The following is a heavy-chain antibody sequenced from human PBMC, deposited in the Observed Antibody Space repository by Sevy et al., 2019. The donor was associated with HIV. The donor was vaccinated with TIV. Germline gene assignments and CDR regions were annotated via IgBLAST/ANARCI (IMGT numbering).Heavy chain of an antibody. CDR1: GYTFTDYY. J-gene: IGHJ4*02. CDR3: ARGRVIFDY. V-gene: IGHV1-2*02. CDR2: INPNTGVK. Sequence: ASVKVSCKASGYTFTDYYLHWERQAPGQGLEWMTYINPNTGVKNYAQKFRGRVTMTTDTSINTVYMELTRLTSDDTAVYFCARGRVIFDYWGQGTLVTVSS.